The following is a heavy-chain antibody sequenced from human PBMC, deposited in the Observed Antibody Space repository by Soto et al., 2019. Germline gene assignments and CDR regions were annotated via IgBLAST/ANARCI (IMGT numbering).Heavy chain of an antibody. J-gene: IGHJ4*02. V-gene: IGHV3-23*01. D-gene: IGHD6-19*01. CDR2: ISCCGGST. CDR3: AKADGEQWLIPHLEN. Sequence: GGSLRLSCEASGFNFKKFSIGWVRQAPGEGLERVSGISCCGGSTFYADSVKGRFSLARDDSKKTLSLQLNSLRVEDTAHYYCAKADGEQWLIPHLENGGQGPQFTVSS. CDR1: GFNFKKFS.